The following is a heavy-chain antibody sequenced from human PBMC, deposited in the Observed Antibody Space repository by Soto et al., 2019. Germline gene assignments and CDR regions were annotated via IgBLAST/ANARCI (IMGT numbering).Heavy chain of an antibody. Sequence: GEPLKISCKGSGYSFAGYWITWVRQKPGKGLEWMGRIDPSDSQTYYSPSFRGHVTISVTKSITTVFLQWSSLRASDTAMYYCARQIYDSDTGPNFQYYFDSWGQGTPVTVSS. CDR3: ARQIYDSDTGPNFQYYFDS. CDR1: GYSFAGYW. J-gene: IGHJ4*02. V-gene: IGHV5-10-1*01. D-gene: IGHD3-22*01. CDR2: IDPSDSQT.